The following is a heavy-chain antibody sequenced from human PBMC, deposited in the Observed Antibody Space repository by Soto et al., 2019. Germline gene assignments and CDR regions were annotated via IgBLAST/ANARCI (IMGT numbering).Heavy chain of an antibody. Sequence: QVQLVQSGAEVKKPGSSVKVSCKASGGTFSSYAIRWVRQAPGQGLEWMGGVIPIFGTANNAQKFQGRVTITADESTSKADMELSRLRSEDTAVYYCARGLYCSGGSCYSDYYYGMDVWGQGTTVTVSS. V-gene: IGHV1-69*01. CDR2: VIPIFGTA. CDR1: GGTFSSYA. J-gene: IGHJ6*02. CDR3: ARGLYCSGGSCYSDYYYGMDV. D-gene: IGHD2-15*01.